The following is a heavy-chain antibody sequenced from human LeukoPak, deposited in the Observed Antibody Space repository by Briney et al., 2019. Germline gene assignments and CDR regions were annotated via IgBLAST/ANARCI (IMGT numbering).Heavy chain of an antibody. Sequence: GESMKISCQTSGFIFTDNWIAWVRHVPGKGLDWLGFIYPGKSDVRYNPSFEGQVTISADRSISTAYLQWNSLKASDTAVYYCARQGPSYHGAYAYWGQGTLITVSS. CDR1: GFIFTDNW. J-gene: IGHJ4*02. V-gene: IGHV5-51*01. CDR3: ARQGPSYHGAYAY. CDR2: IYPGKSDV. D-gene: IGHD1-26*01.